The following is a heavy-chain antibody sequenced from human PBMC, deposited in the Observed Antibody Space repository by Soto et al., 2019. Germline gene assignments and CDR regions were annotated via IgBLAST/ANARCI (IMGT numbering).Heavy chain of an antibody. CDR3: ARVSAWDCGGDCRYFDY. Sequence: PGGSLRLSCAASGFAVSSNYMSWVRQAPGKGLEWVSVIYSGGSTYYADSVKGRFTISRHNSKNTLYLQMNSLRAEDTAVYYCARVSAWDCGGDCRYFDYWGQGTLVTVSS. J-gene: IGHJ4*02. V-gene: IGHV3-53*04. CDR1: GFAVSSNY. CDR2: IYSGGST. D-gene: IGHD2-21*02.